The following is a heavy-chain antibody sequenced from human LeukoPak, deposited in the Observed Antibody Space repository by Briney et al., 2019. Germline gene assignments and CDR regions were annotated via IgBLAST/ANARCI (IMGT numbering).Heavy chain of an antibody. V-gene: IGHV1-18*01. CDR2: ISAYNGNT. CDR1: GYTFTSYG. J-gene: IGHJ6*02. CDR3: ALGDSSGYPALYYYYGMDV. D-gene: IGHD3-22*01. Sequence: ASVKVSCKASGYTFTSYGISWVRQAPGQGLEWMGWISAYNGNTNYAQKLQGRVTMTTDTSTSTAYMELRSLRSDDTAVYYCALGDSSGYPALYYYYGMDVWGQGTTVAVSS.